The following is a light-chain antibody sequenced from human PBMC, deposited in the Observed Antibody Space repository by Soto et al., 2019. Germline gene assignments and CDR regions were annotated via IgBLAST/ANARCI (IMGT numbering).Light chain of an antibody. CDR3: QQSYSTLIT. V-gene: IGKV1-39*01. CDR1: QNINSY. J-gene: IGKJ5*01. CDR2: AAS. Sequence: DIQMTQSPSSLSASVGDRVTITCRASQNINSYLNWYQQKPGKAPKLVIYAASSLQSGVPSRFSGSGSGTDFNLTISSLQPEDFATYYCQQSYSTLITFGQGTRLGIK.